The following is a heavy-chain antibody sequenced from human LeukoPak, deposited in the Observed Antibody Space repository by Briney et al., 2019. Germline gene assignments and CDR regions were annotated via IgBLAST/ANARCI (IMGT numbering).Heavy chain of an antibody. Sequence: SETLSLTCAVYGGSFSGYYWSWIRQPPGKGLEWIGEINHSGSTNYNPSLKSRVTISVDTSKNQFSLKLSSVTAADTAVYYCARQRITIFGVNWFDPWAREPWSPSPQ. CDR2: INHSGST. CDR3: ARQRITIFGVNWFDP. V-gene: IGHV4-34*01. D-gene: IGHD3-3*01. J-gene: IGHJ5*02. CDR1: GGSFSGYY.